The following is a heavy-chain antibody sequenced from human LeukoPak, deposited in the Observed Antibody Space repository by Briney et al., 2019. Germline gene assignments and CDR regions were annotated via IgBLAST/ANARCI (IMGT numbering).Heavy chain of an antibody. CDR2: ISGSDGTT. Sequence: GGTLRLSCAASGFTFSSYGMNWVRQAAGKGLEWVSGISGSDGTTYYADSVKGRFTISRDNSKNTLYLQINGLRAEDTAVYYCARVGGHWGQGTLVTVSS. CDR1: GFTFSSYG. CDR3: ARVGGH. D-gene: IGHD3-10*01. V-gene: IGHV3-23*01. J-gene: IGHJ4*02.